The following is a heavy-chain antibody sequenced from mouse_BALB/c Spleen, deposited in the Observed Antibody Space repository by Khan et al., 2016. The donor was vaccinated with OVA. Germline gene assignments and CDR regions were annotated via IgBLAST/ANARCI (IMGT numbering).Heavy chain of an antibody. J-gene: IGHJ3*01. CDR3: TRHGYVAWFTY. CDR1: GYSFTSYY. Sequence: EVQLQQSGPELMKPGASVKISCKASGYSFTSYYIYWVMQSHGKSLEWIGYIDPFSGGTNYNQKFKGKATLTVDKSSSTVYIHLSNLTSEDSAVYYCTRHGYVAWFTYWGQGTLVTVSA. CDR2: IDPFSGGT. V-gene: IGHV1S135*01. D-gene: IGHD2-2*01.